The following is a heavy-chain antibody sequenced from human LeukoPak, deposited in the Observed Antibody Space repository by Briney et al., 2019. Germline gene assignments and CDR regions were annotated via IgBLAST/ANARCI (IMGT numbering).Heavy chain of an antibody. Sequence: GGSLRLSCAASGFSFSSYGMHWVRQASGKGLELVAFIRYDGNEKYYAGSVQGRFTVARDNSKNTLYLEMNGLRSKDTAVYFCARSLFRFLEWSYRSYYYYYMDVWGKGTTVTVSS. CDR1: GFSFSSYG. D-gene: IGHD3-3*01. J-gene: IGHJ6*03. CDR3: ARSLFRFLEWSYRSYYYYYMDV. CDR2: IRYDGNEK. V-gene: IGHV3-30*02.